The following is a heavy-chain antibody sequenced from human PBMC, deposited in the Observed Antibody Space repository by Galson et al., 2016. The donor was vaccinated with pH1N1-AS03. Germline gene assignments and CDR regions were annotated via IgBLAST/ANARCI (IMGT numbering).Heavy chain of an antibody. D-gene: IGHD6-19*01. J-gene: IGHJ3*02. V-gene: IGHV3-23*01. CDR2: ISGGGGST. CDR1: GFTFRNAW. Sequence: SLRLSCAASGFTFRNAWMTWVRQAPGKGLQWVSAISGGGGSTYSADSVKGRFTISRDNSKNTLYLQMNSLRAEDTAVYYCAKGSSGWAHDAFYIWGQGTMVTVSS. CDR3: AKGSSGWAHDAFYI.